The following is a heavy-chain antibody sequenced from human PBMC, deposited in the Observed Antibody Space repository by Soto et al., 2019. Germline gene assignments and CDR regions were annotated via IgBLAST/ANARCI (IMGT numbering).Heavy chain of an antibody. CDR2: IYYSGST. CDR1: GGSISSGDYY. D-gene: IGHD2-2*01. V-gene: IGHV4-30-4*01. Sequence: SETLSLTCTVSGGSISSGDYYWSWLRQPPGKGLEWIGYIYYSGSTYYNPSLKSRVTISVDTSKNQFSLKLSSVTAADTAVYYCARVADIVVVPAADGVRNWFDPWGQGTLVTVSS. J-gene: IGHJ5*02. CDR3: ARVADIVVVPAADGVRNWFDP.